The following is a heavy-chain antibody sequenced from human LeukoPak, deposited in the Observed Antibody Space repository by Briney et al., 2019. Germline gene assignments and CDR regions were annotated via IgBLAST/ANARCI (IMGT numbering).Heavy chain of an antibody. CDR2: INSDGSST. CDR3: ARDRPYASGWYVYGDY. D-gene: IGHD6-19*01. CDR1: GFTFSSYW. V-gene: IGHV3-74*01. Sequence: GGSLRLSCAASGFTFSSYWMHWVRQAPGKGLVWVSRINSDGSSTSYADSVKGRFTISRDNAKNTLHLQMNSLRDEDTAVYYCARDRPYASGWYVYGDYWGQGTLVTVSS. J-gene: IGHJ4*02.